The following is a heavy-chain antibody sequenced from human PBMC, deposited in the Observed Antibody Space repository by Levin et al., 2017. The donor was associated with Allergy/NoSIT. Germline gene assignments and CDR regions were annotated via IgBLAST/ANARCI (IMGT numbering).Heavy chain of an antibody. CDR2: ISYDGSNK. V-gene: IGHV3-30-3*01. CDR1: GFTFSSYA. J-gene: IGHJ3*02. Sequence: GGSLRLSCAASGFTFSSYAMHWVRQAPGKGLEWVAVISYDGSNKYYADSVKGRFTISRDNSKNTLYLQMNSLRAEDTAVYYCARDRRGIAAAVFDIWGQGTMVTVSS. D-gene: IGHD6-13*01. CDR3: ARDRRGIAAAVFDI.